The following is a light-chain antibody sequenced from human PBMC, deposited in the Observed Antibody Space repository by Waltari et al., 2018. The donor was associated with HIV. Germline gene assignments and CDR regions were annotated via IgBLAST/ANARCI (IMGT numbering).Light chain of an antibody. CDR3: SSYTTTNSVV. Sequence: QSALTQPASVSGSPGQSITISCSGTSSDISTYNFVSWYQKHPDKAPKLLIYDFDTRPSGVPRRFSGSKSGDTASLTISAIQADDEADYFCSSYTTTNSVVFGGGTKVSVL. CDR2: DFD. J-gene: IGLJ2*01. V-gene: IGLV2-14*03. CDR1: SSDISTYNF.